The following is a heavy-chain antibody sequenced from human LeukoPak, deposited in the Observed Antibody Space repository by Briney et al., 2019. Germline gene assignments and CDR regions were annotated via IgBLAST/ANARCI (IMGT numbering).Heavy chain of an antibody. Sequence: PSETLSLTCTVSGRSISSYYWSWLRQPPAEGLEWIGYIYYSGSTNYNPSLKSRVTISVDTSKNQFSLKLSSVTAADTAVYYCATLLWFGEINWFDPWGQGTLVTVSS. CDR2: IYYSGST. D-gene: IGHD3-10*01. CDR3: ATLLWFGEINWFDP. CDR1: GRSISSYY. V-gene: IGHV4-59*08. J-gene: IGHJ5*02.